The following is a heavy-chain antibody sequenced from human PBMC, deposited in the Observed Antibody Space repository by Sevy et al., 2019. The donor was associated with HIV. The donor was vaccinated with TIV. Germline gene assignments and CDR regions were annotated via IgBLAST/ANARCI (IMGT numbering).Heavy chain of an antibody. J-gene: IGHJ4*02. D-gene: IGHD6-13*01. CDR3: ARTLYSSSWRYFDY. Sequence: SETLSLTCTVPGGSISSYYWSWIRQPPGKGLEWIGYIYYSGSTNYNPALKSRVTISVDTSKNQFSLKLSSVTAADTAVYYCARTLYSSSWRYFDYWGQGTLVTVSS. V-gene: IGHV4-59*01. CDR2: IYYSGST. CDR1: GGSISSYY.